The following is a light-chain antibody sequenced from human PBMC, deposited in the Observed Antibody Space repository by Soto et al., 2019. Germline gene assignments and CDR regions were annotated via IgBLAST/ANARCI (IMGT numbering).Light chain of an antibody. CDR1: QSLLHRSGYYY. V-gene: IGKV2-28*01. J-gene: IGKJ1*01. CDR2: LNS. CDR3: IQSLQSRS. Sequence: DVVVTQSPLSLRVTPGEPASISCRSSQSLLHRSGYYYLDWYVQKPGQSPQLLIYLNSNRASGVPDRFSGSGSGTDFTLKISRVEPDDVGVYYCIQSLQSRSFGQGTKVEI.